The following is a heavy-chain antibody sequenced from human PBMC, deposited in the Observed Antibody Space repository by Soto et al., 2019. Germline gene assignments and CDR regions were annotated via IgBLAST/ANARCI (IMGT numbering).Heavy chain of an antibody. V-gene: IGHV3-23*01. Sequence: GGSLRLSCAASGFTFSSYAMSLVRQAPGKGLEWVSAISGSGGSTYYADSVKGRFTISRDNSKNTLYLQMNSLRAEDTAVYYCAKELEYSSSSLTLFLNYYYGMDVWGQGTTVTVSS. D-gene: IGHD6-6*01. J-gene: IGHJ6*02. CDR3: AKELEYSSSSLTLFLNYYYGMDV. CDR2: ISGSGGST. CDR1: GFTFSSYA.